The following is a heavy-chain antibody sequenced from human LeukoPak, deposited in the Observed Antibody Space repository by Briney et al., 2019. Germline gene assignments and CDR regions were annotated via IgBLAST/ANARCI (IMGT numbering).Heavy chain of an antibody. CDR1: GYTFTSYA. CDR2: INAGNGNT. D-gene: IGHD3-10*01. Sequence: GASVKVSCKASGYTFTSYAIHWVRQAPGQRLEWMGWINAGNGNTKYSQKFQGRVTITRDTSASTAYMELSSLRSEDTAVYYCARAHTMVRGVTNNWFDPWGQGTLVTVSS. V-gene: IGHV1-3*01. CDR3: ARAHTMVRGVTNNWFDP. J-gene: IGHJ5*02.